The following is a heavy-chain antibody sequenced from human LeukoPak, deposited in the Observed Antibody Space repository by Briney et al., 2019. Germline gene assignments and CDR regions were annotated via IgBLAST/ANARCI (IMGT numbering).Heavy chain of an antibody. CDR3: AKSAAAGDYYYMDV. D-gene: IGHD6-13*01. J-gene: IGHJ6*03. Sequence: PGGSLRLSCAASGFTFSTYGVHWVRQAPGKGLEWVAFIRYDGSNKYYADSVKGRFTISRDNSKNTLYLQMNSLRAEDTAVYYCAKSAAAGDYYYMDVWGKGTTVTVSS. CDR2: IRYDGSNK. CDR1: GFTFSTYG. V-gene: IGHV3-30*02.